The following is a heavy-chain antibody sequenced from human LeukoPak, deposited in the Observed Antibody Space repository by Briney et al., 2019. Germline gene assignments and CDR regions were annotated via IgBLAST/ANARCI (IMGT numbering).Heavy chain of an antibody. V-gene: IGHV1-69*01. D-gene: IGHD3-16*01. CDR2: IIPVLSTA. Sequence: SVKVSCKASGDTFSRYAISWVRQAPGQGLEWMGGIIPVLSTANYAQTFQDRVTITADESTTTTYMELSRLKSEDPAVYYCATTGGDIYYYDMDVWGKGTTVTISS. CDR1: GDTFSRYA. CDR3: ATTGGDIYYYDMDV. J-gene: IGHJ6*03.